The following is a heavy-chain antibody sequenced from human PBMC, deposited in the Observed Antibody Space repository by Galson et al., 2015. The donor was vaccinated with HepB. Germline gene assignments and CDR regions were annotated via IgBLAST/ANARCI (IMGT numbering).Heavy chain of an antibody. D-gene: IGHD2-2*01. CDR2: ISYRGDNT. CDR1: GFTVSANY. V-gene: IGHV3-53*01. CDR3: AKRGDIVVVATTIYFDY. J-gene: IGHJ4*02. Sequence: SLRLSCAASGFTVSANYMSWVRRAPGKGPEWVSTISYRGDNTYYADSVKGRFTISRDNSKNTLYLRMNSLRAEDTAVYYCAKRGDIVVVATTIYFDYWGQGTLVTVSS.